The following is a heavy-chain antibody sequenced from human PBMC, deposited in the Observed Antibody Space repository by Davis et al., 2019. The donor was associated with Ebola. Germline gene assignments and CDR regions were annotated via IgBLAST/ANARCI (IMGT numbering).Heavy chain of an antibody. V-gene: IGHV3-30-3*01. Sequence: GESLKISCAASGFTFSSYAMHWVRQAPGKGLEWVAVISYDGSNKYYADSVKGRFTISRDNSKNTLYLQMNSLRAEDTAVYYCARVLNPTASLDYWGQGTLVTVSS. D-gene: IGHD2-21*02. CDR3: ARVLNPTASLDY. CDR1: GFTFSSYA. CDR2: ISYDGSNK. J-gene: IGHJ4*02.